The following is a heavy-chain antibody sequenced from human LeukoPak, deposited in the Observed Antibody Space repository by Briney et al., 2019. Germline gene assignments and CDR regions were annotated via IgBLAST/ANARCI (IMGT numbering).Heavy chain of an antibody. D-gene: IGHD5-18*01. CDR1: GFTFGDYA. CDR2: IRSKAYGGTT. V-gene: IGHV3-49*03. J-gene: IGHJ4*02. CDR3: TRVQSHTAMVTGFDY. Sequence: GRSLRLSCTASGFTFGDYAMSWFRQAPGKGLEWVGFIRSKAYGGTTEYAASVKGRFTISRDDSKSIAYLQMNSLKTEDTAVYYCTRVQSHTAMVTGFDYWGQGTLVTVSS.